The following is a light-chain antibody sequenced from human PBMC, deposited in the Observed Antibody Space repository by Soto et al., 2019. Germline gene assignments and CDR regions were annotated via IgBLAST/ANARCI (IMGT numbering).Light chain of an antibody. CDR2: EVS. CDR3: NSYTSSSTVV. Sequence: SALTQPASVSGSPGQSITISCTGTSSDVGAYNHVSWYQQHPGKAPKLMIYEVSNRPSGVSNRFSGSKSGNTASLTISGLLPEDEADYYCNSYTSSSTVVFGTGTKVTVL. CDR1: SSDVGAYNH. V-gene: IGLV2-14*01. J-gene: IGLJ1*01.